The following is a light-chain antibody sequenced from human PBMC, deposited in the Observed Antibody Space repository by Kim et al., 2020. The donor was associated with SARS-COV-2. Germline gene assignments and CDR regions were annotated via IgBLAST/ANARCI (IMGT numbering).Light chain of an antibody. Sequence: GPQVTISCSGSRSNIGSNTVNWYQPLPGTAPKVLMSTDNERPSGVPDRFSGSKSGTSASLVISALQSEDEADYYCAAWDDSLSGRVFGGGTQLTVL. J-gene: IGLJ3*02. CDR1: RSNIGSNT. V-gene: IGLV1-44*01. CDR3: AAWDDSLSGRV. CDR2: TDN.